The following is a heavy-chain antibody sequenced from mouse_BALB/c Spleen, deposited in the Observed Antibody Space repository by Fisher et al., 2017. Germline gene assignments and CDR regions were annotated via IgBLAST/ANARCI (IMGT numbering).Heavy chain of an antibody. V-gene: IGHV14-2*01. J-gene: IGHJ1*01. Sequence: VKGKATITADTSSNTAYLQLSSLTSEDTAVYYCARSYGSSLYWYFDVWGAGTTVTVSS. D-gene: IGHD1-1*01. CDR3: ARSYGSSLYWYFDV.